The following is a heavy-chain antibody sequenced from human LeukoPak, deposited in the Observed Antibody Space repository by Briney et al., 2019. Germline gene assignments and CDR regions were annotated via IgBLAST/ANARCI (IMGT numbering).Heavy chain of an antibody. D-gene: IGHD3-22*01. Sequence: PGGSLRLSCAASGFNFSDYYMSWIRQAPGKGREWVSYISSSGSTIYYADSVKGRFTISRDNAKNSLYLQMNGLRAEDTAVYYCATEREVGHDSSGYYRDYWGQGTLVTVSS. V-gene: IGHV3-11*01. CDR1: GFNFSDYY. CDR3: ATEREVGHDSSGYYRDY. J-gene: IGHJ4*02. CDR2: ISSSGSTI.